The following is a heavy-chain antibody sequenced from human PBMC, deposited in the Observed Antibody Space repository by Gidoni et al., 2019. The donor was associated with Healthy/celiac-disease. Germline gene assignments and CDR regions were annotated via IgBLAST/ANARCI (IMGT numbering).Heavy chain of an antibody. CDR3: ARQGLRDGYNLGFLDP. J-gene: IGHJ5*02. D-gene: IGHD5-12*01. CDR2: IYPGDSDT. V-gene: IGHV5-51*01. Sequence: EVQLVQSGAEVKKPGESLKISCKGSGYSFTSYWIGWVRQMPGKGLEWMGIIYPGDSDTRYSPSFQGQVTISADKSISTAYLQWSSLKASDTAMYYCARQGLRDGYNLGFLDPWGQGTLVTVSS. CDR1: GYSFTSYW.